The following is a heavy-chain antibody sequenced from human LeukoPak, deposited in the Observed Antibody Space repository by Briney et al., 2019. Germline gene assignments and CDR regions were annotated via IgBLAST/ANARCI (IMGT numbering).Heavy chain of an antibody. D-gene: IGHD6-19*01. V-gene: IGHV1-46*01. CDR3: ASPLDYSSGWDDAFDI. CDR1: GYIFTSYA. CDR2: INPSGGST. J-gene: IGHJ3*02. Sequence: ASVKVSCKASGYIFTSYAMNWVRQAPGQGLEWMGIINPSGGSTSYAQKFQGRVTMTRDTSTSTVYMEPSSLRSEGTAVYYCASPLDYSSGWDDAFDIWGQGTMVTVSS.